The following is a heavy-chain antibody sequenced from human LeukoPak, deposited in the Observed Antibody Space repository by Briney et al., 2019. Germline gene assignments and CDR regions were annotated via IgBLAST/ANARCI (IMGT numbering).Heavy chain of an antibody. J-gene: IGHJ4*02. CDR1: GFTFSNYE. D-gene: IGHD2-21*02. CDR3: AREGVTAPGDY. V-gene: IGHV3-48*03. Sequence: PGGSLRLSCAASGFTFSNYEMNWVRQAPGKGLEWVSYIRSSGSTIYYSDSVKGRFTISRDNAKNSLYLQMNSLRAEDTAVYYCAREGVTAPGDYWGQGTLVTVSS. CDR2: IRSSGSTI.